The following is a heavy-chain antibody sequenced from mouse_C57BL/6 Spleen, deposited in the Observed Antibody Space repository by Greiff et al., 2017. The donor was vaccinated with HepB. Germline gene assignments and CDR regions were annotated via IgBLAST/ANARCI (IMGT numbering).Heavy chain of an antibody. Sequence: QVQLQQPGAELVMPGASVKLSCKASGYTFTSYWMHWVKQRPGQGLEWIGEIDPSDSYTNYNQKFKGKSTLTVDKSSSTAYMQLSSLTSEDSAVYYCARRDFAYWGQETLVPVSA. J-gene: IGHJ3*01. CDR2: IDPSDSYT. CDR1: GYTFTSYW. CDR3: ARRDFAY. V-gene: IGHV1-69*01.